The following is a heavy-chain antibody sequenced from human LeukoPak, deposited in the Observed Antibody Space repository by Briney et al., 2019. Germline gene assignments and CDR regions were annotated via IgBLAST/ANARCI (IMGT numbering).Heavy chain of an antibody. D-gene: IGHD2-2*02. CDR2: FDPEDGET. CDR1: GYTLTELS. Sequence: SXXVSCKVSGYTLTELSMHWVRQAPGKGLEWMGGFDPEDGETIYAQKFQGRVTMTEDTSTDTAYMELSSLRYEDTAVYYCATDRYCSSTSCYTAPSVFDPWGQGTLVTVSS. V-gene: IGHV1-24*01. J-gene: IGHJ5*02. CDR3: ATDRYCSSTSCYTAPSVFDP.